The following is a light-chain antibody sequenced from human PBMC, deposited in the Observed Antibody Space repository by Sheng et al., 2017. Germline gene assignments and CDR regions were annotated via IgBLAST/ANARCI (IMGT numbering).Light chain of an antibody. V-gene: IGKV3-20*01. CDR2: DAS. CDR3: QQYGSSPPWT. J-gene: IGKJ1*01. CDR1: QSVSNY. Sequence: EIVLTQSPATLSLSPGERATLSCRASQSVSNYLAWYQQKPGQAPRLVMYDASNRATGIPDRFSGSESGTDFTLTISRLEPEDFAVYYCQQYGSSPPWTFGQGTRVEIK.